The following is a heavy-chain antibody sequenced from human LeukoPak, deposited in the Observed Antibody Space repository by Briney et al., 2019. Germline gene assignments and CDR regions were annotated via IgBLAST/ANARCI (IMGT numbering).Heavy chain of an antibody. CDR2: ISPSGTDI. J-gene: IGHJ3*02. Sequence: GGSLRLSCAVSGFTFTDTYMTWIRQAPGKGLESLSYISPSGTDISYADSVKGRFTISRDNSKNTLYLQMNSLRAEDTAVYYCARGNYGSGSYYIGDAFDMWGPGTMVIVSS. V-gene: IGHV3-11*01. CDR1: GFTFTDTY. CDR3: ARGNYGSGSYYIGDAFDM. D-gene: IGHD3-10*01.